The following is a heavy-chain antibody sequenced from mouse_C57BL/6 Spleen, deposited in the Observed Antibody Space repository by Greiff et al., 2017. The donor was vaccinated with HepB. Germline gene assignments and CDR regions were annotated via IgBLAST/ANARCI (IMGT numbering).Heavy chain of an antibody. Sequence: QSGAELVRPGASVKMSCQAFGYTFTSYNMHWVTQTPRQGLEWIGAIYPGNGDTSYNQKFKGKATLTADKSSSTAYMQLNSLASEDSAVYFCARAGYDPSWFAYWGQGTLVTVSA. V-gene: IGHV1-12*01. CDR3: ARAGYDPSWFAY. CDR1: GYTFTSYN. CDR2: IYPGNGDT. J-gene: IGHJ3*01. D-gene: IGHD2-3*01.